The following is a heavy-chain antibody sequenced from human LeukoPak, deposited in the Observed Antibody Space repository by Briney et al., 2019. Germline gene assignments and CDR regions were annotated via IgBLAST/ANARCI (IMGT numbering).Heavy chain of an antibody. CDR2: INPISGGT. Sequence: ASVKVSCKASGYTFTNYYIHWVRQAPGQGLEWMGWINPISGGTNYAQKFQGRVTMTRDTSITTAYMDPSRLRSDDTAVYYCARIYYYDTSGYYYWGQGTLVTVSS. CDR3: ARIYYYDTSGYYY. D-gene: IGHD3-22*01. J-gene: IGHJ4*02. V-gene: IGHV1-2*02. CDR1: GYTFTNYY.